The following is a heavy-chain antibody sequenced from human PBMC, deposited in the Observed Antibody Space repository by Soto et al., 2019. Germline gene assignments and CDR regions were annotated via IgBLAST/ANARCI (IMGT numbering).Heavy chain of an antibody. J-gene: IGHJ4*02. CDR2: ISGTGGST. V-gene: IGHV3-23*01. Sequence: GGSLRLSCAASGFTFNNYAMNWVRQAPGKELEWVATISGTGGSTYYADTVKGRFTISRDKYKNTLYLQMNSLRVEKTALYYCAKDRLGGNFDYWGQGTQVTVSS. CDR3: AKDRLGGNFDY. CDR1: GFTFNNYA.